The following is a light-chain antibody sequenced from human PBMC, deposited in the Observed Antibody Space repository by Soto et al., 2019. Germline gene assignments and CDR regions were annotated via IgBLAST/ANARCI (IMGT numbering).Light chain of an antibody. J-gene: IGLJ1*01. Sequence: QSALTQPASVSGSPGQSITISCTGTSSDVGVYDFVSWYQQHPGKVPKLIIHEVSNRPSGVSNRFSGSKSGNTASLTISGLQTEDEADYYCSSHGGNNSFYVFGPGTKLTVL. CDR2: EVS. CDR1: SSDVGVYDF. CDR3: SSHGGNNSFYV. V-gene: IGLV2-14*01.